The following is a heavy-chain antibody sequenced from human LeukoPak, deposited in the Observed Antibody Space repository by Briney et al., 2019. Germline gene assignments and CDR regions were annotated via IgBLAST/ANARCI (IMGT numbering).Heavy chain of an antibody. CDR3: AGGGGAPHY. D-gene: IGHD3-16*01. V-gene: IGHV3-48*04. J-gene: IGHJ4*02. Sequence: GGSLRLSCAASGFTFSSYSMNWVRQAPGKGLEWVSYISSSSSTIYYADSVKGRFTISRDNAKNSLYLQMNSLRAEDTAVYYCAGGGGAPHYWGQGTLVTVSS. CDR2: ISSSSSTI. CDR1: GFTFSSYS.